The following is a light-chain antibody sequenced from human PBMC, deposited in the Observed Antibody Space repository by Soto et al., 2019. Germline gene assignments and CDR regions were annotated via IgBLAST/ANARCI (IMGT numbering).Light chain of an antibody. CDR3: QKTYSTPFT. CDR2: AAS. Sequence: DIQMTQSPSSLSASVGDRVTITCRASQTISNYLNWYQEKPGKAPKLLIYAASNLQSGVPSRFSGSGSGTEFTLTISNLQPEDFATYYCQKTYSTPFTFGPGTKVEIK. V-gene: IGKV1-39*01. CDR1: QTISNY. J-gene: IGKJ3*01.